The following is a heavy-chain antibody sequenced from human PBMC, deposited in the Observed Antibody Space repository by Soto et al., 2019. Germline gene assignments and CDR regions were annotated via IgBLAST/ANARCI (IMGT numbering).Heavy chain of an antibody. V-gene: IGHV3-23*01. CDR2: ISGSGYST. CDR1: GFTFSSYA. J-gene: IGHJ4*02. CDR3: AKDRHSTSRPENFDY. Sequence: PGGSLRLSCAASGFTFSSYAMSWVSQAPGKGLEWVSGISGSGYSTYYAESVKGRFTISRDNSKNTLYLQMNSLRAEDTAVYYCAKDRHSTSRPENFDYWGQGTLVTVSS. D-gene: IGHD6-13*01.